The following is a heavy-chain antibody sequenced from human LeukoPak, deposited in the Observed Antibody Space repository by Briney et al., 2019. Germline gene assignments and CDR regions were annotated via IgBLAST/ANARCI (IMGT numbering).Heavy chain of an antibody. CDR2: IYYSGST. CDR1: GGSISSSSYY. D-gene: IGHD3-10*01. V-gene: IGHV4-39*01. Sequence: KSSETLSLTCTVSGGSISSSSYYWGWIRQPPGKGLEWIGSIYYSGSTYYNPSLKSRVTISVDTSKNQFSLKLSSVTAADTAVYYCARSPELWFGELLMGNNWFDPWGQGTLVTVSS. J-gene: IGHJ5*02. CDR3: ARSPELWFGELLMGNNWFDP.